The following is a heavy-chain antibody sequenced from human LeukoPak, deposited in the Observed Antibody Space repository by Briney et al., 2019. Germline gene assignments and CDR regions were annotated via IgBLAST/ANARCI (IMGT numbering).Heavy chain of an antibody. J-gene: IGHJ5*02. CDR3: ARLAVSPGCFDP. V-gene: IGHV5-51*01. D-gene: IGHD2-15*01. Sequence: GESLKISCQGSGYRFTSNWIGWVRQMPEKGLEWMGIIYPGDSETRYSPSFRGQVTISADKSISTAYLQWSSLKASDTAMYYCARLAVSPGCFDPWGQGTLVIVSS. CDR1: GYRFTSNW. CDR2: IYPGDSET.